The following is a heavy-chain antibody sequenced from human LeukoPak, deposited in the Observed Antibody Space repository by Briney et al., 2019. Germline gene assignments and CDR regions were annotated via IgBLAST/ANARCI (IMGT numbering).Heavy chain of an antibody. CDR2: ISSSSSYI. J-gene: IGHJ4*02. Sequence: PGGSLRLSCTASGFTFSDYDMNWVRQAPGKGLEWVSSISSSSSYIYYADSVKGRFTISRDNAKNSLYLQMNSLRAEDTAVYYCATGGPYSSSWPRSYWGQGTLVTVSS. D-gene: IGHD6-13*01. CDR3: ATGGPYSSSWPRSY. V-gene: IGHV3-21*01. CDR1: GFTFSDYD.